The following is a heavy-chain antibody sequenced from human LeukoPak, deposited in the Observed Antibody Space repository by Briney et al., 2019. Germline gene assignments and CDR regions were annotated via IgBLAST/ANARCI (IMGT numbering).Heavy chain of an antibody. CDR2: INPSGDST. CDR3: ARDNSVGDNAWWFDP. D-gene: IGHD1-26*01. J-gene: IGHJ5*02. CDR1: GYSFTSYY. V-gene: IGHV1-46*01. Sequence: ASVKVSCKASGYSFTSYYMHWVRQAPGQGLERMGIINPSGDSTSYAQRFQGRVTMTRDMSTSTDYMELSSLRSEDTAVYYCARDNSVGDNAWWFDPWGQGTPVIVSS.